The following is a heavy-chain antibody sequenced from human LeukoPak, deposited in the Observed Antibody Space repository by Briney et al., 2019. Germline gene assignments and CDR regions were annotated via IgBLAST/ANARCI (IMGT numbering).Heavy chain of an antibody. CDR3: AKDRQTTAVVTLGSVFDI. V-gene: IGHV3-9*03. CDR2: ISWNSGNM. D-gene: IGHD4-23*01. CDR1: GFTFDDYA. J-gene: IGHJ3*02. Sequence: GGSLRLSCAASGFTFDDYAMHWVRQAPGKGLEWVSGISWNSGNMGYADSVKGRFTISRENAKNSLYLQMNSLRVEDMALYYCAKDRQTTAVVTLGSVFDIWGQGTMVTVSS.